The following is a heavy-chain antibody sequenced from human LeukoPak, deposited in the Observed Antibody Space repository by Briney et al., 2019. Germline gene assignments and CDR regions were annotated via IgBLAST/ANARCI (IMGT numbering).Heavy chain of an antibody. Sequence: GGSLRLSCAASGFTVSSNYMSWVRQAPGKGLEWVSVIYSGGSTYYADSVKGRFTISRDNSKNTLYLQMNSLRAEDTAVYYCAKVGDILTATPDYWGQGTLVTVSS. D-gene: IGHD3-9*01. CDR3: AKVGDILTATPDY. CDR1: GFTVSSNY. V-gene: IGHV3-53*01. J-gene: IGHJ4*02. CDR2: IYSGGST.